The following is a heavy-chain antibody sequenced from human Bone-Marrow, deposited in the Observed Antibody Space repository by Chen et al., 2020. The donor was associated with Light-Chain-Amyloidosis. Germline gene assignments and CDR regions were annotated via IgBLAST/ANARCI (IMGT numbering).Heavy chain of an antibody. V-gene: IGHV4-39*07. J-gene: IGHJ2*01. Sequence: QLQLQESGPGLVRPSETLSLTCTVAGGSISSSTFYWGWIRQAPGKGLEWIGSIWHTGNTHYRSSLKSRVTISVDTSKNEFSFTMTSVTAADTAIYYYAKDGLTPDTMSGYFDLWSRGTLVTVSS. CDR2: IWHTGNT. CDR1: GGSISSSTFY. D-gene: IGHD3-10*02. CDR3: AKDGLTPDTMSGYFDL.